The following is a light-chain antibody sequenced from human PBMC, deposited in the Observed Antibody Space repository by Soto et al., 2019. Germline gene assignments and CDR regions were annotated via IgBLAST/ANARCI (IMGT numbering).Light chain of an antibody. CDR3: SSYTSSSTWV. J-gene: IGLJ3*02. CDR1: SSDVGGYNY. Sequence: QSVLTQPRSVSGSPGQSVTISCTGTSSDVGGYNYVSWYQQYPGKAPKLMIYEVSNRPSGVSNRFSGSKSGNTASLTISGLQAEDEADYYCSSYTSSSTWVFGGGTKLTVL. V-gene: IGLV2-14*01. CDR2: EVS.